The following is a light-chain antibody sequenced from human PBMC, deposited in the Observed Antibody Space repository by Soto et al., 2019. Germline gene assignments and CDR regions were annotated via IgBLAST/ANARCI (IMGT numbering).Light chain of an antibody. CDR3: QQYNNWPVT. J-gene: IGKJ1*01. V-gene: IGKV3-15*01. CDR2: GAS. CDR1: LSVNSN. Sequence: EIVMTQSPATLSVSPGERATLSCRASLSVNSNLAWYQQKPGQAPRLLSYGASTRATGIPARFSGSGSGTEFTLTISSLQSEDSAVYYWQQYNNWPVTFGQGT.